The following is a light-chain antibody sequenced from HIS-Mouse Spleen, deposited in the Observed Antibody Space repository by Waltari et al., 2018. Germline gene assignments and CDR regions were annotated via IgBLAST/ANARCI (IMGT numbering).Light chain of an antibody. CDR1: NIGSKS. V-gene: IGLV3-21*03. J-gene: IGLJ2*01. CDR3: QVWDSSSDHVV. CDR2: DDS. Sequence: SYVLTQPPSVSVAPGKTARITCGGNNIGSKSVHWYQQKPGQAPVLVVYDDSDRPSGSPERFSGANSGSTATLTISRVEAGDEADYYCQVWDSSSDHVVFGGGTKLTVL.